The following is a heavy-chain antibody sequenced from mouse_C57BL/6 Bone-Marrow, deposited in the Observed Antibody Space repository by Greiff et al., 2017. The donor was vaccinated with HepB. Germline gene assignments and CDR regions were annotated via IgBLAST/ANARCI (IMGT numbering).Heavy chain of an antibody. D-gene: IGHD1-1*01. V-gene: IGHV3-8*01. J-gene: IGHJ1*03. CDR2: ISNSGST. CDR1: GYSITSDY. Sequence: EVKLQESGPGLAKPSQTLSLTCSVTGYSITSDYWNWIRKFPGNKLEYMGYISNSGSTYYNPSLKSRISITRDTSKNQYYLQLNSVTTEDTATYYCARNYGSSYWYFDVWGTGTTVTVSS. CDR3: ARNYGSSYWYFDV.